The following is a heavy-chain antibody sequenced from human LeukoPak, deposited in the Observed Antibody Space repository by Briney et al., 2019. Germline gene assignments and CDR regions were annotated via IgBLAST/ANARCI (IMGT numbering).Heavy chain of an antibody. V-gene: IGHV3-64*01. CDR3: ARDYDSSGYYHSRYFDY. CDR2: ISSNGGST. Sequence: GGSLRLSCAASGFTFSSYAMHWVRQAPGKGLEYVSAISSNGGSTYYANSVKGRSTISRDNSKNTLYLQMGSLRAEDMAVYYCARDYDSSGYYHSRYFDYWGQGTLVTVSS. CDR1: GFTFSSYA. J-gene: IGHJ4*02. D-gene: IGHD3-22*01.